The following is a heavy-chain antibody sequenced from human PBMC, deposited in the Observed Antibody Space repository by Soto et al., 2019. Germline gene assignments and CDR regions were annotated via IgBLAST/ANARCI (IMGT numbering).Heavy chain of an antibody. CDR1: GGSISSGGYS. Sequence: SETLSLTCAVSGGSISSGGYSWSWIRQPQGKGLEWIGYIYHSGSTYYNPSLKSRVTISVDRSKNQFSLKLSSVTAADTAVYYCARNTPRMKYYDFWSGPLPHYGMDVWGQGTTVTVSS. J-gene: IGHJ6*02. V-gene: IGHV4-30-2*01. D-gene: IGHD3-3*01. CDR3: ARNTPRMKYYDFWSGPLPHYGMDV. CDR2: IYHSGST.